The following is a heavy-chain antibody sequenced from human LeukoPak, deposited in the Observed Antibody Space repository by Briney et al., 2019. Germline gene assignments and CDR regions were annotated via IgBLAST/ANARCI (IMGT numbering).Heavy chain of an antibody. V-gene: IGHV4-34*01. D-gene: IGHD3-10*01. CDR1: GGPFSGYF. CDR3: ARRYYYNLGSFPFDF. CDR2: IHNSGTT. J-gene: IGHJ4*02. Sequence: SETLSLTCAVSGGPFSGYFWSWIRQSSGKGLEWIGEIHNSGTTDYNPSFNSRVTISEDTSKNQFYLNLSSVTAADMAVYYCARRYYYNLGSFPFDFWGQGTLVTVSS.